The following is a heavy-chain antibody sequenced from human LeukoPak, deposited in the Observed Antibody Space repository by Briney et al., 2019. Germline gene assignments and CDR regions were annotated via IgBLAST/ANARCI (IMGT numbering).Heavy chain of an antibody. J-gene: IGHJ6*02. D-gene: IGHD3-10*01. Sequence: GGSLRLSCAASGFTVSSNYMSWVRQAPGKGLEWVSVIYSGGSTYYADSVKGRFTISRDNSKNTLYLQMYSLRAEDTAVYYCARGRHGSGSYYYYYYGMDVWGQGTTVTVSS. V-gene: IGHV3-66*01. CDR3: ARGRHGSGSYYYYYYGMDV. CDR1: GFTVSSNY. CDR2: IYSGGST.